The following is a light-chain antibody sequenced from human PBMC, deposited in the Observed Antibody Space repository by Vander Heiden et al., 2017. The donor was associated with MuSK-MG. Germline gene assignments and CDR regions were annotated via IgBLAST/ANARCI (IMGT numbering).Light chain of an antibody. Sequence: DIVMTQFPATLSVSPGESVTLTCWASQSIRNTLAWYQVKAGQAPRLVIFDASASVTGTPARFSGSGSGTDFTLTIINLQSEDIAVYYCHQEKSWPTTFGQGTLVE. V-gene: IGKV3-15*01. J-gene: IGKJ5*01. CDR3: HQEKSWPTT. CDR1: QSIRNT. CDR2: DAS.